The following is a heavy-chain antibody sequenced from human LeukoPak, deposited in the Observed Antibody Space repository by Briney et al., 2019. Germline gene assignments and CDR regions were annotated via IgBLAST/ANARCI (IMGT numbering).Heavy chain of an antibody. Sequence: GGSLRLSCAASGFTFSSYSMNWVRQAPGQGLGRVSYISGSGSTIYYADSVKGRFTISTDNAKNSLYLQMNSLRAEDTAVYYCARASGSYSDYWGQGTLVTVSS. CDR1: GFTFSSYS. V-gene: IGHV3-48*04. D-gene: IGHD1-26*01. CDR3: ARASGSYSDY. CDR2: ISGSGSTI. J-gene: IGHJ4*02.